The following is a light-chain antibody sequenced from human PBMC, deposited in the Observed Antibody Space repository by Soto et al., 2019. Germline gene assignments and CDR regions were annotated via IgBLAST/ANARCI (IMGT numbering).Light chain of an antibody. V-gene: IGKV3-20*01. CDR1: QSVSNNY. Sequence: EIVLSQSPGTLSLSPGERATLSCRASQSVSNNYLAWYQQKPGQAPRLLIYGASNRATGIPDRFSGSGSGTDFTLTISRLETEDFAVDDCPRYGCSGTSGQGTRLDI. CDR2: GAS. J-gene: IGKJ1*01. CDR3: PRYGCSGT.